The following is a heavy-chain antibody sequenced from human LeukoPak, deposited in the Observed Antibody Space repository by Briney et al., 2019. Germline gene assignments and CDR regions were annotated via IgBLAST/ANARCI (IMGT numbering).Heavy chain of an antibody. V-gene: IGHV3-49*04. Sequence: GGSLRLSCTASGFTFCDYAMTWVRQAPGKGVGWVGFIRSKAYGGTTEYAASVKGKFTISRDDSKSIAYLQMNSLKTEDTAVYYCTRRADWLDYWGQGTLVTVSS. CDR3: TRRADWLDY. J-gene: IGHJ4*02. D-gene: IGHD3-9*01. CDR1: GFTFCDYA. CDR2: IRSKAYGGTT.